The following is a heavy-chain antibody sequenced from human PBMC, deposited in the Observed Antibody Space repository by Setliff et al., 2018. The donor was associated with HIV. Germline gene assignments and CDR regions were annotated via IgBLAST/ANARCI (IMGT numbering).Heavy chain of an antibody. J-gene: IGHJ6*02. CDR1: GGSISSSNYY. D-gene: IGHD3-10*01. Sequence: SETLSLTCTVSGGSISSSNYYWGWIRQSPGKGLEWIGSVFYSGNTYYNPSLKARVTISVNTYKNQFSLTLRSVTAADTAVYYCARDTLTMVRGVMFVPTESYLGMDVWGQATTVTVSS. CDR3: ARDTLTMVRGVMFVPTESYLGMDV. CDR2: VFYSGNT. V-gene: IGHV4-39*07.